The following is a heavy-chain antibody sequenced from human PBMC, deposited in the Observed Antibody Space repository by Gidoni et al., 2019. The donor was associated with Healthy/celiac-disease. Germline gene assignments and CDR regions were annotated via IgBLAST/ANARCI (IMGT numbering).Heavy chain of an antibody. Sequence: EVQLVESGGGLVKPGGSLRLSCAASGFTFSSYSMNWVRQAPGKGLEWVSSISSSSSYIYYADSVKGRFTISRDNAKNSLYLQMNSLRAEDTAVYYCARDDSFWSGYPDAFDIWGQGTMVTVSS. CDR2: ISSSSSYI. CDR1: GFTFSSYS. V-gene: IGHV3-21*01. CDR3: ARDDSFWSGYPDAFDI. D-gene: IGHD3-3*01. J-gene: IGHJ3*02.